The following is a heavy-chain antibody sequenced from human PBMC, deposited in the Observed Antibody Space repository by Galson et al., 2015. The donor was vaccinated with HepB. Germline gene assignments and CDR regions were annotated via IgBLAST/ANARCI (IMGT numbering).Heavy chain of an antibody. J-gene: IGHJ4*02. D-gene: IGHD6-19*01. CDR3: AKEVRALYIAVAGFDY. Sequence: SLRLSCAASGFNFSTYGMHWVRQAPGKGLEWVAAVSHDENNKHYADSVKGRFTISRDNSKNTLYVQMHSLRVGDTGVYYCAKEVRALYIAVAGFDYWGQGTWSPSPQ. CDR2: VSHDENNK. V-gene: IGHV3-30*18. CDR1: GFNFSTYG.